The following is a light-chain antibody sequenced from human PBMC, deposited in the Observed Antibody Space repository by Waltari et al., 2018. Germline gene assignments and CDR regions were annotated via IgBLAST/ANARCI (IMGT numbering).Light chain of an antibody. CDR3: QQYRNLWT. V-gene: IGKV1-5*03. CDR1: QSLSNW. CDR2: KAS. J-gene: IGKJ1*01. Sequence: DIQMTQSPSPLSAYVGDRVTITCRASQSLSNWLAWYQQKPGKAPKVLIYKASTLESGVPSRFSGSGSGTEFTLTISSLQPDDFATYYCQQYRNLWTFGQGTKVEIK.